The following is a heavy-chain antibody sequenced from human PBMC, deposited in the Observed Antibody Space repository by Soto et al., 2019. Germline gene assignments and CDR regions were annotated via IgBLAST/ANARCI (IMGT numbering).Heavy chain of an antibody. V-gene: IGHV4-39*01. D-gene: IGHD3-3*01. CDR1: GDSVSSDSHD. CDR3: ARSSIKPQVFMYPFDS. J-gene: IGHJ4*02. Sequence: SYTLSLTCTVSGDSVSSDSHDGGWIRKPPGKGLESIANIYYDGNTYYNPSLKGRVTISLDTSKNQFSLRLNSVTAADTAVYYCARSSIKPQVFMYPFDSWSQGTLVTVSS. CDR2: IYYDGNT.